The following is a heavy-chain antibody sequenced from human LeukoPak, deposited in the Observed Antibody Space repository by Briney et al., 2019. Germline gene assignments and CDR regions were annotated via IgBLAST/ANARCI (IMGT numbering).Heavy chain of an antibody. Sequence: SETLSLTCAVYGGSFSGYYWSWIRQPPGKGLEWIGEINHSGSTNYNPSLKSRVTISVDTSKNQFSLKLSSVTAADTAVYYCARYDGGTVTTLRAAFDIWGQGTMVTVSS. J-gene: IGHJ3*02. V-gene: IGHV4-34*01. CDR2: INHSGST. D-gene: IGHD4-17*01. CDR1: GGSFSGYY. CDR3: ARYDGGTVTTLRAAFDI.